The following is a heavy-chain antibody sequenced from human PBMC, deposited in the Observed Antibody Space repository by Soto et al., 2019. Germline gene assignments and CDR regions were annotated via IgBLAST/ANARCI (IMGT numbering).Heavy chain of an antibody. CDR3: ARDTGDGTFDF. D-gene: IGHD7-27*01. V-gene: IGHV1-3*01. Sequence: GASVKVSCKASGYTFSSYAMHWVRQAPVQRLEWMGWINAGYGNTKSSQKFQDRVTISRDTSASTAYMELTSLRSEDTAVYYCARDTGDGTFDFWGQGTLVTSPQ. CDR2: INAGYGNT. CDR1: GYTFSSYA. J-gene: IGHJ4*02.